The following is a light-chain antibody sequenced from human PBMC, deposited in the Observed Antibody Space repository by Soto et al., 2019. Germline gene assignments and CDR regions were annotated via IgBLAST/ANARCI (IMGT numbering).Light chain of an antibody. CDR1: QSISKD. Sequence: DIQMTQSPSSLSASVGDRVTITCQASQSISKDVNWYQQKPGKAPKLLMYEASNLETGVPSRFSGSGSQTYFTFTISSLQPEDIATYYCQQYYYLPHTFGQGTKLQI. CDR2: EAS. J-gene: IGKJ2*01. CDR3: QQYYYLPHT. V-gene: IGKV1-33*01.